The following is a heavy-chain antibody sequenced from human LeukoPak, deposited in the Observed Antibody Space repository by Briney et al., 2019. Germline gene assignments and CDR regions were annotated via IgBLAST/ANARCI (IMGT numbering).Heavy chain of an antibody. J-gene: IGHJ4*02. CDR3: AREGGPYRPLDY. CDR2: VNLQGST. V-gene: IGHV4-4*02. Sequence: SGTLSLTCGVSGGSITSTNYWTWVRQPPGKGLEWIGEVNLQGSTNYNPSLMGRVAISVDMSENHISLQLTSVTAADTAVYYCAREGGPYRPLDYSGQGTLVTVSS. CDR1: GGSITSTNY.